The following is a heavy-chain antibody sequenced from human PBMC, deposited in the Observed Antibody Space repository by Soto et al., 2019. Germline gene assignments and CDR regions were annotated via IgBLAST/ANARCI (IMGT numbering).Heavy chain of an antibody. CDR3: ARVGRLHYFDY. Sequence: QVQLVESGGGVVQPGRSLRLSCAASGFTFSSYAMHWVRQAPGKGLEWVAVISYDGSNKYYADSVKGRFTISRDNSKNTLCLQMNSLRAEDTAGYYCARVGRLHYFDYWGQGTLVTVSS. CDR2: ISYDGSNK. J-gene: IGHJ4*02. D-gene: IGHD4-17*01. CDR1: GFTFSSYA. V-gene: IGHV3-30-3*01.